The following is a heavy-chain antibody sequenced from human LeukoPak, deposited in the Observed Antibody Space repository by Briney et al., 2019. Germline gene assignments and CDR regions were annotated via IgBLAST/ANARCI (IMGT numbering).Heavy chain of an antibody. CDR1: GFTFNGYS. J-gene: IGHJ4*02. D-gene: IGHD2-8*01. V-gene: IGHV3-48*01. CDR2: ITSSSGTI. Sequence: GGSLRLSCAASGFTFNGYSMNWLRQVPGKGLEWISYITSSSGTIYYADSVKGRFTISRDNAKNSLYLQMNSLRAEDTAVYYCAREGVLMVYAMVDYWGQGTLVTVSS. CDR3: AREGVLMVYAMVDY.